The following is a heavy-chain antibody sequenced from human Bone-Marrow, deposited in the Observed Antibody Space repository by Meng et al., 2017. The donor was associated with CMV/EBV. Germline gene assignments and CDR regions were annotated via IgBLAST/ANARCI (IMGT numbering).Heavy chain of an antibody. CDR1: GFTFSSYS. D-gene: IGHD2-2*01. J-gene: IGHJ6*02. V-gene: IGHV3-21*01. CDR3: AGGIVVVPVAMWYYYYGMDV. Sequence: GGSLRLSCAASGFTFSSYSMNWVRQAPGKGLEWVSSISSSSSYIYYADSVKGRFTISRDNAKNSLYLQMNSLRAEDTAVYYCAGGIVVVPVAMWYYYYGMDVWGQGTTVTVSS. CDR2: ISSSSSYI.